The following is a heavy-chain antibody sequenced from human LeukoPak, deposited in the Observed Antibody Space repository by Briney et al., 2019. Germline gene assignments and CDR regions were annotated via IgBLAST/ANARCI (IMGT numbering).Heavy chain of an antibody. V-gene: IGHV3-66*01. Sequence: GGSLRLSWAVSGITVSSISMSWVRQAPGKGLVWVSFIHSGGDTYYTDSVKGRFTISRDFSKSTLYLQMHSLRGEDTAVYYCARTRNYSFDSWGQGTLVTVTS. CDR2: IHSGGDT. CDR3: ARTRNYSFDS. CDR1: GITVSSIS. J-gene: IGHJ4*02. D-gene: IGHD1-14*01.